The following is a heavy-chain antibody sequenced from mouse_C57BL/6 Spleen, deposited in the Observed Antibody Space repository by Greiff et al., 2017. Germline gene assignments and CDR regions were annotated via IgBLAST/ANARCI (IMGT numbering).Heavy chain of an antibody. Sequence: QVHVKQSGAELVKPGASVKMSCKASGYTFTSYWITWVKQRPGQGLEWIGDIYPGSGSTNYNEKFKSKATLTVDTSSSTAYMQLSSLTSEDSAVYYCAITTVVQYYFDYWGQGTTLTVSS. J-gene: IGHJ2*01. CDR3: AITTVVQYYFDY. CDR2: IYPGSGST. CDR1: GYTFTSYW. D-gene: IGHD1-1*01. V-gene: IGHV1-55*01.